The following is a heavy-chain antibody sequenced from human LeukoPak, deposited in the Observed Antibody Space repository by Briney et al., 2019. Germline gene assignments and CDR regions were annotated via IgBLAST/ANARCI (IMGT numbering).Heavy chain of an antibody. CDR2: ISYDGENK. CDR1: GFTFRTSG. V-gene: IGHV3-30*18. CDR3: VKSSYSSTWSYLES. D-gene: IGHD6-13*01. J-gene: IGHJ4*02. Sequence: PGGSLRLSCTVSGFTFRTSGMHWVRQAPGQGLEWMAVISYDGENKYYADSVKGRFTISRDNSQNTLHLQMTSLGVEDTAVYYCVKSSYSSTWSYLESWGQGTLVIVSS.